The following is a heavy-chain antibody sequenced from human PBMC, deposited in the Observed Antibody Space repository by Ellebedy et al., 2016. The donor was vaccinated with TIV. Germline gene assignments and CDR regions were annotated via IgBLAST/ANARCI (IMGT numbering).Heavy chain of an antibody. CDR2: IYSGGST. J-gene: IGHJ4*02. V-gene: IGHV3-53*01. CDR1: GFTVSSNY. Sequence: PGGSLRLSCAASGFTVSSNYMTWVRQAPGKGLEWVSVIYSGGSTYYADSVKGRFTISRDNSTNTLYLQMNSLRAEDTAVYYCARDPYGGNLLVYWGQGTLVTVSS. D-gene: IGHD4-23*01. CDR3: ARDPYGGNLLVY.